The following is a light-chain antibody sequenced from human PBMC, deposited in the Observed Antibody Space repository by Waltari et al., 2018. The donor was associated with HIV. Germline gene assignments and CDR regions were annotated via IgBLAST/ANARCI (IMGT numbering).Light chain of an antibody. J-gene: IGKJ3*01. Sequence: DIRIPQSPSFLPASVGERATTTCRASQGISNYLAWYQQKPGKVPKLLIYAASTLQSGVPSRFSGSGSGTDFTLTISSLQPEDVATYYCQKYNSAPRSFTFGPGTKVDIK. V-gene: IGKV1-27*01. CDR3: QKYNSAPRSFT. CDR1: QGISNY. CDR2: AAS.